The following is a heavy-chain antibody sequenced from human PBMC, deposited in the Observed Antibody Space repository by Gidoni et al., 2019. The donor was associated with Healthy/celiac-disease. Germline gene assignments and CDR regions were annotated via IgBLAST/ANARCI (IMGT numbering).Heavy chain of an antibody. CDR1: GGSLSSYY. CDR2: IYTSGST. D-gene: IGHD3-9*01. CDR3: ARDRGYEIDYTTFWDY. J-gene: IGHJ4*02. Sequence: QVQLQESGPGLVKPSETLSLTCTVSGGSLSSYYWSWIRQPAGKGLEWIGRIYTSGSTNYNPSLKSRVTMSVDTSKNQFSLKLSSVTAADTAVYYCARDRGYEIDYTTFWDYWGQGTLVTVSS. V-gene: IGHV4-4*07.